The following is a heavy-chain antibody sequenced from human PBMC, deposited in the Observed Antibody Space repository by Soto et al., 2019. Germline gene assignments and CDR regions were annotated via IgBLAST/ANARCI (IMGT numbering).Heavy chain of an antibody. V-gene: IGHV4-59*01. Sequence: SETLSLTCTVSGGSINSYYWSWIRQPPGEGLEWIGYIYSSGSTTYNPSLKSRVTISVDSSNNQFSLNLSSVTAADTAVYYCARVGGYSGYAASWGQGTLVPVYS. CDR3: ARVGGYSGYAAS. J-gene: IGHJ5*02. CDR1: GGSINSYY. D-gene: IGHD5-12*01. CDR2: IYSSGST.